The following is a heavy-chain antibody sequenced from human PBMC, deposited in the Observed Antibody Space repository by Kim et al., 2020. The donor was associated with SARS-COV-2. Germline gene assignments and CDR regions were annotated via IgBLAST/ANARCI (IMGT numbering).Heavy chain of an antibody. J-gene: IGHJ5*02. CDR3: ARQIQINWFDP. CDR1: GGSISSSSYY. Sequence: SETLSLTCTVSGGSISSSSYYWGWIRQPPGKGLEWIGSIYYSGSTYYNPSLKSRVTISVDTSKNQFSLKLSSVTAADTAVYYCARQIQINWFDPWGQGTLVTVAS. D-gene: IGHD5-18*01. CDR2: IYYSGST. V-gene: IGHV4-39*01.